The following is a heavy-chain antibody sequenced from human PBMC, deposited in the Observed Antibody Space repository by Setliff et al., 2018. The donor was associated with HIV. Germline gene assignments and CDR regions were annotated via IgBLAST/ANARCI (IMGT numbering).Heavy chain of an antibody. D-gene: IGHD3-10*01. V-gene: IGHV3-15*01. Sequence: GGSLRRSCAASGFTFSNAWMIWVSQTPGKGLEWVGRVKGEVESGTTDYAAPVAGRFTISRDDSKNTFYLQMNNLKTDDTAVYYFTAFSGLRLFNNFQICGRGTMVTVSS. CDR2: VKGEVESGTT. CDR1: GFTFSNAW. CDR3: TAFSGLRLFNNFQI. J-gene: IGHJ3*02.